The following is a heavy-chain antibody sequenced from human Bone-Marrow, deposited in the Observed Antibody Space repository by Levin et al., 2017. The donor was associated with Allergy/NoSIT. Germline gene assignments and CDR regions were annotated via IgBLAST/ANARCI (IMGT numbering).Heavy chain of an antibody. CDR2: ISWNSGDI. D-gene: IGHD1-7*01. V-gene: IGHV3-9*01. CDR1: GFTFDDFT. J-gene: IGHJ3*02. Sequence: SLKISCVASGFTFDDFTMHWVRHAPGKGLEWVSGISWNSGDIGYADSVKGRFTISRDNAKSTLYLEMSTLRAEDTALYYCTKEEPVTGTTFGTWGPGTMVTVSS. CDR3: TKEEPVTGTTFGT.